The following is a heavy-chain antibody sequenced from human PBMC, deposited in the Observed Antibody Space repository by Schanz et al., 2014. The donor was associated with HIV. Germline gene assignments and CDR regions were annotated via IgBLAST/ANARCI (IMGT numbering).Heavy chain of an antibody. CDR3: AKPEYDSSGNSQSHFDY. Sequence: EVQLLESGGGLIQPGGSLRISCVASGFSFLRYEMSWVRQAPGKGLEWLSTLSGSGDRTYYADSVKGRVTISRDNSKNTLYLQMTTLRIDDTAVYYCAKPEYDSSGNSQSHFDYWGQGTLVTVSS. CDR2: LSGSGDRT. J-gene: IGHJ4*02. D-gene: IGHD3-22*01. V-gene: IGHV3-23*01. CDR1: GFSFLRYE.